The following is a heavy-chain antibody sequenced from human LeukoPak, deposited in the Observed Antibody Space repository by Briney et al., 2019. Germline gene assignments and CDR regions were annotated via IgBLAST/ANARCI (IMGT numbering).Heavy chain of an antibody. V-gene: IGHV3-74*01. CDR2: INSDGGST. CDR1: GFTFSSYW. Sequence: GGSLRLSCAASGFTFSSYWMHWVRQAPGKGLGWVSRINSDGGSTSYADSVKGRFTISRDNAKNTLYLQMNSLRAEDTAVYYCARDRVVVPAAFIEYYYYYGMDVWGQGTTVTVSS. J-gene: IGHJ6*02. CDR3: ARDRVVVPAAFIEYYYYYGMDV. D-gene: IGHD2-2*01.